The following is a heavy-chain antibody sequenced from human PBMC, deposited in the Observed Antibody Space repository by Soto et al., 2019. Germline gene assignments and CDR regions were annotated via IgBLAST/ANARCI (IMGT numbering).Heavy chain of an antibody. CDR2: IIPIFGTA. CDR1: GGTFSSYA. D-gene: IGHD1-26*01. J-gene: IGHJ2*01. Sequence: QVQLVQSGAEVKKPGSSVKVSCKASGGTFSSYAISWVRQAPGQGLEWMGGIIPIFGTANYAQKFQGRVTITADESTSTAYVELSSLRSEDTAVYYCARAGIGVGATRGWYFDLCGRGTLVTVSS. CDR3: ARAGIGVGATRGWYFDL. V-gene: IGHV1-69*01.